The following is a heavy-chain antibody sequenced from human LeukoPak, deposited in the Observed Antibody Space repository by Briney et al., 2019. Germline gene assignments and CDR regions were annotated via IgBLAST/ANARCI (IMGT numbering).Heavy chain of an antibody. CDR3: AKGSASRGWYNALVYYFDY. CDR1: GFTFSSYA. Sequence: QTGGSLRLSCAASGFTFSSYAMHWVRQAPGKGLEWVAVISYDGSNKYYADSVKGRFTISRDNSKNTLYLQMNSLRAEDTAVYYCAKGSASRGWYNALVYYFDYWGQGTLVTVSS. CDR2: ISYDGSNK. J-gene: IGHJ4*02. D-gene: IGHD6-19*01. V-gene: IGHV3-30-3*01.